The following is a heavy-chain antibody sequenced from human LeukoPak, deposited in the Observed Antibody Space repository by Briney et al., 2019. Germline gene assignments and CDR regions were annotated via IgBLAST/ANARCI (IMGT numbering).Heavy chain of an antibody. CDR2: IYYSGST. Sequence: SETLSLTCTVSGGSISSGDYYWSWIRQPPGKGLGWIGYIYYSGSTYYNPSLKSRVTISVDTSKNQFSLKLSSVTAADTAVYYCARASINRYDFWSGPVSCFDYWGQGTLVTASS. CDR1: GGSISSGDYY. CDR3: ARASINRYDFWSGPVSCFDY. D-gene: IGHD3-3*01. J-gene: IGHJ4*02. V-gene: IGHV4-30-4*08.